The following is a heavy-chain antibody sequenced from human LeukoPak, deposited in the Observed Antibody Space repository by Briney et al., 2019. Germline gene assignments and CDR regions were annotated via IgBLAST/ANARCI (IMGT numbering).Heavy chain of an antibody. V-gene: IGHV4-39*02. CDR3: AREMATPYFDY. D-gene: IGHD5-24*01. CDR1: GGSISSSSYY. J-gene: IGHJ4*02. CDR2: IYYSGST. Sequence: SETLSLTCTVSGGSISSSSYYWGWIRQPPGKGPEWIGSIYYSGSTYYNPSLKSRVTISVDTSKNQFSLKLSSVTAADTAVYYCAREMATPYFDYWGQGTLVTVSS.